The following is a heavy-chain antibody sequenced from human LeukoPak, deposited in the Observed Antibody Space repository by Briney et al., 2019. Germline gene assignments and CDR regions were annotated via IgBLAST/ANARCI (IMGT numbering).Heavy chain of an antibody. V-gene: IGHV1-18*01. J-gene: IGHJ4*02. Sequence: ASVKVSCKASGYTFTSYGISWVRQAPGQGLEWMGWISAYNGHTNYAQKLQDRVTMTTDTSTSTAYMELRSLRSDDTAVYYCARGALLWFGDRMEYYFDYWGQGTLPTVSS. CDR2: ISAYNGHT. CDR1: GYTFTSYG. D-gene: IGHD3-10*01. CDR3: ARGALLWFGDRMEYYFDY.